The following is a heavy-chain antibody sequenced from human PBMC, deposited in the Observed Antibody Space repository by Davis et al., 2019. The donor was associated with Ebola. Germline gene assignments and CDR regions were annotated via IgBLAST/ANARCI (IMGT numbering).Heavy chain of an antibody. V-gene: IGHV3-23*01. J-gene: IGHJ3*02. CDR1: GFTFSSYA. Sequence: GESLKISCAASGFTFSSYAMSWVRQAPGKGLEWVSAISGSGGSTYYADSVKGRFTISRDNSKNSLYLQMNSLRDEDTAVYYCAREAGSEAFDIWGQGTMVTVSS. CDR2: ISGSGGST. D-gene: IGHD1-14*01. CDR3: AREAGSEAFDI.